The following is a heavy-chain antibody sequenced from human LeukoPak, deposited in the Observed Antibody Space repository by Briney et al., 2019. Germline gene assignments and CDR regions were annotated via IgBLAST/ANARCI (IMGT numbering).Heavy chain of an antibody. V-gene: IGHV1-18*04. J-gene: IGHJ6*03. CDR1: GYTFTSYY. CDR2: ISAYNGNT. D-gene: IGHD2-8*01. Sequence: GASVKVSCKASGYTFTSYYMHWVRQAPGQGLEWMGWISAYNGNTNYAQKLQGRVTMTTDTSTSTAYMELRSLRSDDTAVYYCASLPLACTNGVCAMDVWGKGTTVTVSS. CDR3: ASLPLACTNGVCAMDV.